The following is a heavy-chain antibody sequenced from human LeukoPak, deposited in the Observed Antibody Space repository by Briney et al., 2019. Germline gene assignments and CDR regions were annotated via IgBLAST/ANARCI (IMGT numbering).Heavy chain of an antibody. CDR2: IYYSGST. CDR3: ASGYSSSWYRFDY. V-gene: IGHV4-59*01. J-gene: IGHJ4*02. D-gene: IGHD6-13*01. Sequence: SETLSLTCTVSGGSISSYYWSRIRQPPGKGLEWIGYIYYSGSTNYNPSLKSRVTISVDTSKNQFSLKLSSVTAADTAVYYCASGYSSSWYRFDYWGQGTLITVSS. CDR1: GGSISSYY.